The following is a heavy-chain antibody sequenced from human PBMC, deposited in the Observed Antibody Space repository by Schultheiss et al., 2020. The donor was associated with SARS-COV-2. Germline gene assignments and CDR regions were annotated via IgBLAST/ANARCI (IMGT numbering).Heavy chain of an antibody. V-gene: IGHV3-30*19. Sequence: GGSLRLSCAASGFTFSSYGMHWVRQAPGKGLEWVAGISYDGNNKYYADYAKGRFTVSRDNSKNTLYLQMNSLRAEDTAVYYCARGRTGGYGMDVWGQGTTVTVSS. CDR3: ARGRTGGYGMDV. CDR1: GFTFSSYG. J-gene: IGHJ6*02. CDR2: ISYDGNNK. D-gene: IGHD3-10*01.